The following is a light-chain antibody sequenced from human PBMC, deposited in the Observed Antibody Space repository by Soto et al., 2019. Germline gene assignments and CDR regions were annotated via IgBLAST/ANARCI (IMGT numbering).Light chain of an antibody. Sequence: EIVLTQSPGTLSLSPGERATLSCSASQIVGGDTLAWFQQRPGQAPRLVIYGASNRAAGIPDRLSGSGSGTDFTLTVSRLEPEDFAMYYCQQYHWAPDTFGQGTRLEIK. CDR1: QIVGGDT. V-gene: IGKV3-20*01. CDR3: QQYHWAPDT. CDR2: GAS. J-gene: IGKJ5*01.